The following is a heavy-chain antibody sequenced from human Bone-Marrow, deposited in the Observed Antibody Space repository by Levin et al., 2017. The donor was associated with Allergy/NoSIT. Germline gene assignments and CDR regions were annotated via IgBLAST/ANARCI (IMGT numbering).Heavy chain of an antibody. D-gene: IGHD2-8*01. CDR2: IYSGGDT. V-gene: IGHV3-66*01. CDR3: ARNGVGTASGTP. Sequence: PSETLSLTCAAAGFTVSRNYMAWVRQAPGKGLEWVSLIYSGGDTLYADSVKGRFTISRDNSKNTLYLQMNSLRVDDTAIYYCARNGVGTASGTPWGQGTLVTVSS. CDR1: GFTVSRNY. J-gene: IGHJ4*02.